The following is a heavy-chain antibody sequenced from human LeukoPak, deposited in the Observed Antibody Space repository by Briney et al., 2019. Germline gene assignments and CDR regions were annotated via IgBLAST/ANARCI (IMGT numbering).Heavy chain of an antibody. CDR1: GGAISGYY. CDR2: IHHSGST. D-gene: IGHD1-14*01. J-gene: IGHJ3*02. CDR3: ARDAESDDHADFHI. Sequence: MSSETLSLTCAVSGGAISGYYWNWIRQPPGKGLEWIGHIHHSGSTTYNPSLQSRVTISTDTPKNQISLRLSSVTAADTAVYYCARDAESDDHADFHIWGQGTMVTVSS. V-gene: IGHV4-59*01.